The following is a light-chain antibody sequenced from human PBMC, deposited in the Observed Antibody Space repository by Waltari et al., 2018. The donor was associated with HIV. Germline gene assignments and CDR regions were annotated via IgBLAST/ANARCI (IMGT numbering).Light chain of an antibody. CDR3: QSYDSNLSGSI. J-gene: IGLJ2*01. V-gene: IGLV1-40*01. CDR1: DSNIGTHV. CDR2: KDH. Sequence: QSVLTQPPSVSGAPGQRVTLSCTGSDSNIGTHVVHWYQLLPGTAPQLLIDKDHKRPSGVPERFSGSVSDTSASLAMSGRQAEDEADYYCQSYDSNLSGSIFGGGTKLTV.